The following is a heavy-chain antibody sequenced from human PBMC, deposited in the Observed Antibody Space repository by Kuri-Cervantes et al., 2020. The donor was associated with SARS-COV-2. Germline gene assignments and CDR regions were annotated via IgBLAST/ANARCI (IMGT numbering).Heavy chain of an antibody. CDR2: ISGSGDNT. J-gene: IGHJ4*02. CDR1: GFTFSLYA. D-gene: IGHD6-6*01. Sequence: GGSLRLSCSASGFTFSLYAMHWVRQAPGKGLEWVSAISGSGDNTYYADSVKGRFTISRDNSQNTVYLQMNSLRGEDTALYYCAQDVSQLGRACRYWGQGTLVTVSS. CDR3: AQDVSQLGRACRY. V-gene: IGHV3-23*01.